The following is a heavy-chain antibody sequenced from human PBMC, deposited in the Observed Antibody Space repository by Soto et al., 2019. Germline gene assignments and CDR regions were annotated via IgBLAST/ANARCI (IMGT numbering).Heavy chain of an antibody. CDR2: ISGSGGST. CDR3: AKNVGGSGWSQVEAFDI. Sequence: PGGSLRLSCAASGFTFSSYAMSWVRQAPGKGLEWVSAISGSGGSTYYADSVKGRFTISRDNSKNTLYLQMNSLRAEDTAVYYCAKNVGGSGWSQVEAFDIWGQGTMVTVSS. J-gene: IGHJ3*02. CDR1: GFTFSSYA. D-gene: IGHD6-19*01. V-gene: IGHV3-23*01.